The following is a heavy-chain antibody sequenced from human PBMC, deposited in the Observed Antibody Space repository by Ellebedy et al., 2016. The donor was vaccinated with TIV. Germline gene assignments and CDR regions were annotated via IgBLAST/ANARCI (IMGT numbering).Heavy chain of an antibody. CDR2: IFIDGTT. Sequence: GGSLRLSCAASELTVSSTYMSWVRQAPGKGLEWVSVIFIDGTTYYADSVRGRFTISRDTSKNTLYIQMDSLRAEDTPLYYCATETYNDVDLDVWGIFETWGQGTMVTVSS. CDR3: ATETYNDVDLDVWGIFET. D-gene: IGHD3-16*01. CDR1: ELTVSSTY. J-gene: IGHJ3*02. V-gene: IGHV3-66*01.